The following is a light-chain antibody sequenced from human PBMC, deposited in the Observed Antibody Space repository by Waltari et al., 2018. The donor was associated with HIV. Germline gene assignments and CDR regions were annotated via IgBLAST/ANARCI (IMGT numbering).Light chain of an antibody. CDR1: PRDVGAYDY. Sequence: QSALTHPASDSGSPGQSITISCAGTPRDVGAYDYVSCYQQHPGKAPKLMIYEVNNRPSGVSNRFSGSKSGHTASLTISGLQAEDGADYYCSSYTSSDTLVFGAGTKLTVL. J-gene: IGLJ3*02. V-gene: IGLV2-14*01. CDR2: EVN. CDR3: SSYTSSDTLV.